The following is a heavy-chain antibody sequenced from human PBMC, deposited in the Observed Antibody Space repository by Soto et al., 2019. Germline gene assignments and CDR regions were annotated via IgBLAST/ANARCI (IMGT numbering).Heavy chain of an antibody. Sequence: EVQLLESGGGLVQPGGSLRLSCAASGFTFSSYAMSWVRQAPGKGLEWVSAISGSGGSTYYADSVKGRFTISRDSSKNPLNLQMNSLRAEDTAVYYCAYSSTPFDYWGQGTLVTVSS. CDR3: AYSSTPFDY. J-gene: IGHJ4*02. D-gene: IGHD6-13*01. CDR1: GFTFSSYA. V-gene: IGHV3-23*01. CDR2: ISGSGGST.